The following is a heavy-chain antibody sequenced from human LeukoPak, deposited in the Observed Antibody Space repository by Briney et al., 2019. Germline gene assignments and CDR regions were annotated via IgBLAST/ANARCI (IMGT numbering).Heavy chain of an antibody. V-gene: IGHV5-51*01. J-gene: IGHJ4*02. CDR3: ARRQLGSYHFDY. Sequence: GESLKISCQASGYSFSSYWVGWLRHTPGKGLEWMGMIYPGDSDRKYSPSFQGQVTFSVAKSISTAYLHWNNLSASDTAVYYCARRQLGSYHFDYWGQGTLVTVSS. CDR2: IYPGDSDR. CDR1: GYSFSSYW. D-gene: IGHD1-1*01.